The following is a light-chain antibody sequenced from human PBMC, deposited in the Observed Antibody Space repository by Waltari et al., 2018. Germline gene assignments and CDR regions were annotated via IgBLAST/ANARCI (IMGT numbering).Light chain of an antibody. J-gene: IGLJ3*02. Sequence: QSALTQPASVSGSPGQSITISCTGTTSDIGTYDVVSWFHQRPGKAPQLLISEVPKRPSQISQRFSGSKSGNTASLTISGLQAEDEADYYCCSFANDSRVFGGGTKVTVL. CDR2: EVP. CDR1: TSDIGTYDV. CDR3: CSFANDSRV. V-gene: IGLV2-23*02.